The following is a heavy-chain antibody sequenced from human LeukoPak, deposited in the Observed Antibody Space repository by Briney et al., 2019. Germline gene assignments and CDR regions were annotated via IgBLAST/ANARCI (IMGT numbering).Heavy chain of an antibody. D-gene: IGHD6-19*01. CDR2: ISSSSSYI. CDR3: ARDIRGWYFYYGMDV. Sequence: PGRSLRLSCAASGFTFSSYSMNWVRQAPGKGLEWVSSISSSSSYIYYADSVKGRFTISRDNAKNSLYLQMNSLRAEDTAVYYCARDIRGWYFYYGMDVWGQGTTVTVSS. CDR1: GFTFSSYS. V-gene: IGHV3-21*01. J-gene: IGHJ6*02.